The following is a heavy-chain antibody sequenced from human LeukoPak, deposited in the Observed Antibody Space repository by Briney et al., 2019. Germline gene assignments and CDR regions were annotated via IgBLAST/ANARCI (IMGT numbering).Heavy chain of an antibody. D-gene: IGHD6-13*01. J-gene: IGHJ4*02. Sequence: SETLSLTCAVYGGSFSGYYWSWIRQPPGKGLEWIGEINHSGSTNYNPSLKSRVTISVDTSKNQLSLKLSSVTAADTAVYYCASSRSSSSRSGIFWGQGTLVTVSS. CDR3: ASSRSSSSRSGIF. CDR2: INHSGST. V-gene: IGHV4-34*01. CDR1: GGSFSGYY.